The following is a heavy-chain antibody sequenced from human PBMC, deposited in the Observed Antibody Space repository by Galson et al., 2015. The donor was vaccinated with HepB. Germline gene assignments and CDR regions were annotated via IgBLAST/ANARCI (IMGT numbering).Heavy chain of an antibody. Sequence: SVKVSCKASGGTFSSYTISWVRQAPGQGLEWMGRIIPILGIANYAQKFQGRVTITADKSTSTAYMELSNLRSEDTAVYYCARGSSDSSGYYYDLTSEYFQHWGQGTLVTVSS. J-gene: IGHJ1*01. V-gene: IGHV1-69*10. D-gene: IGHD3-22*01. CDR3: ARGSSDSSGYYYDLTSEYFQH. CDR1: GGTFSSYT. CDR2: IIPILGIA.